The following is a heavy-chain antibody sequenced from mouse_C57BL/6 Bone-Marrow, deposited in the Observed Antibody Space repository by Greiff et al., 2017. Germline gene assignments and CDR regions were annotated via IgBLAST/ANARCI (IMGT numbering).Heavy chain of an antibody. D-gene: IGHD3-3*01. CDR2: IHPNSGST. V-gene: IGHV1-64*01. CDR1: GYTFTSYW. CDR3: SRRAYPFAY. Sequence: QVQLQQPGAELVKPGASVKLSCKASGYTFTSYWMHWVKQRPGQGLEWIGMIHPNSGSTNYNEKFKSKATLPVDKSSSTAYMQLSSLTTEDSAVYYCSRRAYPFAYWGQGTLVTVSA. J-gene: IGHJ3*01.